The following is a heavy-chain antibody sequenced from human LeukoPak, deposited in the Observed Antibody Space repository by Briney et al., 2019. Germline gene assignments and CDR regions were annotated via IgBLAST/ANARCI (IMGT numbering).Heavy chain of an antibody. Sequence: ASVKVSCKASGYTFTSYDINWVRQATGQGLEWMGWMNPNSGNTGYAQKFQGRVTMTRNTSISTAYMELSSLRSEDTAVYYCARVGDITMVRGVDFDYWGQGTLVTVSS. CDR3: ARVGDITMVRGVDFDY. J-gene: IGHJ4*02. CDR2: MNPNSGNT. CDR1: GYTFTSYD. V-gene: IGHV1-8*01. D-gene: IGHD3-10*01.